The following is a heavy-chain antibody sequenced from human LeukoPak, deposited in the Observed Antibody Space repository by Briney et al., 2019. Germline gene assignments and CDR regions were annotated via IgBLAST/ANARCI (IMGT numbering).Heavy chain of an antibody. CDR1: GYTFTGYY. Sequence: GASVKVSCKAAGYTFTGYYMHWVRQAPGQGLEWMGWINPNSGGTNYAQKFQGRVTMTRDTSISTAYMELSRLRSDDTAVYYCANPNYYDSSGYYSDDYWGQGTLLTVSS. D-gene: IGHD3-22*01. V-gene: IGHV1-2*02. J-gene: IGHJ4*02. CDR3: ANPNYYDSSGYYSDDY. CDR2: INPNSGGT.